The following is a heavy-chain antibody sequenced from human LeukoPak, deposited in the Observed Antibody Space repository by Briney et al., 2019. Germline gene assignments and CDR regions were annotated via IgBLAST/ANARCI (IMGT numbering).Heavy chain of an antibody. Sequence: GGSLRLSCAASGFTFSSFAMSWVRLAPGKGLEWVSTISGSADNTYYADSVKGRFTISRDNSKNTLYLQLNSLSAGDTAVYYCAKAAYSNSPYFFDYWGQGTLVTVSS. CDR2: ISGSADNT. CDR1: GFTFSSFA. J-gene: IGHJ4*02. D-gene: IGHD4-11*01. V-gene: IGHV3-23*01. CDR3: AKAAYSNSPYFFDY.